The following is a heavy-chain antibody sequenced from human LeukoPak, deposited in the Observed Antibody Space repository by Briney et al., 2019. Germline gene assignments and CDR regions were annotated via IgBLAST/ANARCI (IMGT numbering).Heavy chain of an antibody. J-gene: IGHJ4*02. CDR3: ARDPLHCSTTTCYVFDS. CDR1: GFTFSSYT. Sequence: PGGSLRLSCAASGFTFSSYTFHWVRQSPGKGLEWVAVISYAGTNKDYADSVKGRFTISRDNSKNTLFLQMNSLRDEDTAVYYCARDPLHCSTTTCYVFDSWSQGTLVTVSS. V-gene: IGHV3-30*04. CDR2: ISYAGTNK. D-gene: IGHD2-2*01.